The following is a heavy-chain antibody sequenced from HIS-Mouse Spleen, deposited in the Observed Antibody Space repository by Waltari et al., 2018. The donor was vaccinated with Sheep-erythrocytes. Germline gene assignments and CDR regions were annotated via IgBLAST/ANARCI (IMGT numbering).Heavy chain of an antibody. Sequence: QLQLQESGPGLVKPSETLSLTCTVSGGSISSSSYYWGWIRQPPGKGLEWIGSIYYSGGTYHNPSLKSRVTIAVETSKNQFSLKLSSVTAADTAVYYCARDEGTYYDFWSGYPPSYYFDYWGQGTLVTVSS. J-gene: IGHJ4*02. V-gene: IGHV4-39*07. CDR1: GGSISSSSYY. CDR3: ARDEGTYYDFWSGYPPSYYFDY. D-gene: IGHD3-3*01. CDR2: IYYSGGT.